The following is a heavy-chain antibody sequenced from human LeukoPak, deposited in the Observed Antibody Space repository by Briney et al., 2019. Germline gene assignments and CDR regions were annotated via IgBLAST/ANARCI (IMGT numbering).Heavy chain of an antibody. CDR2: IYYSGGT. D-gene: IGHD3-10*01. CDR3: ARETGYFDY. CDR1: GGSFSGYY. J-gene: IGHJ4*02. Sequence: NASETLSLTCAVYGGSFSGYYWSWIRQPPGKGLEWIGYIYYSGGTNYNPSLKSRVTISVDTSKNQFSLKLSSVTAADAAVYYCARETGYFDYWGQGTLVTVSS. V-gene: IGHV4-59*01.